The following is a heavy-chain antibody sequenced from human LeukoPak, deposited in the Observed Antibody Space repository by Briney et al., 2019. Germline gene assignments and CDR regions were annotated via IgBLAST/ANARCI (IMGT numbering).Heavy chain of an antibody. J-gene: IGHJ4*02. V-gene: IGHV4-59*08. D-gene: IGHD1-26*01. CDR2: IYYSGST. CDR1: GGSISKYC. Sequence: SETLSLTYTVAGGSISKYCWTWIRQPPGKGLEWIGYIYYSGSTYYKPSLKSRVTISVDTSKNQFSLKLTSVTAADTAVYYCARLSGSPHPPFDYWGQGTLVTVSS. CDR3: ARLSGSPHPPFDY.